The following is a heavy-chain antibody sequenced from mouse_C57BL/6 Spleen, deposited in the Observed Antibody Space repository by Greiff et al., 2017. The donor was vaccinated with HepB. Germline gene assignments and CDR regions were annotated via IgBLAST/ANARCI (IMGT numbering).Heavy chain of an antibody. Sequence: VKLMESGAELVRPGTSVKMSCKASGYTFTNYWIGWAKQRPGHGLEWIGDIYPGGGYTNYNEKFKGKATLTADKSSSTAYMQFSSLTSEDSAIYYCARSLTGTGPFDYWGQGTTLTVSS. J-gene: IGHJ2*01. CDR1: GYTFTNYW. V-gene: IGHV1-63*01. CDR2: IYPGGGYT. CDR3: ARSLTGTGPFDY. D-gene: IGHD4-1*01.